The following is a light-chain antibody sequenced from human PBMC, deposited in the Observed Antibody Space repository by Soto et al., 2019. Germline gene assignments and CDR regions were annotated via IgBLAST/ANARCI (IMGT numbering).Light chain of an antibody. CDR3: QQYNKWPQT. Sequence: EIVMTQSPATVHVSTGASFTFPGLASQSVSIDLAWYQQKPGQAPRLLIDGASTRATDIPPSCTGSGSGTEFTLTISSLQSEDIAVYYCQQYNKWPQTFGQGTKVEIK. CDR2: GAS. CDR1: QSVSID. V-gene: IGKV3-15*01. J-gene: IGKJ1*01.